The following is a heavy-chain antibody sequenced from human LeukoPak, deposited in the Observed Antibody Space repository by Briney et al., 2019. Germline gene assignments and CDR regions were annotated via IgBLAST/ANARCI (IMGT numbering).Heavy chain of an antibody. Sequence: ASVKVSCKVSGYTLTELSMHWVRQAPGKGLEWMGGFDPEDGEAIYAQKFQGRVTMTEDTSTDTAYMELSSLRSEDTAVYYCASGEDLYYYGSADYWGQGTLVTVSS. CDR2: FDPEDGEA. CDR1: GYTLTELS. J-gene: IGHJ4*02. V-gene: IGHV1-24*01. D-gene: IGHD3-10*01. CDR3: ASGEDLYYYGSADY.